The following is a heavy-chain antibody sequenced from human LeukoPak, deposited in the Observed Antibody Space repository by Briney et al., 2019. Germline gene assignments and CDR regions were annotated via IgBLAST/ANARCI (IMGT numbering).Heavy chain of an antibody. CDR2: IYYSGST. J-gene: IGHJ6*02. CDR1: GGSISSSSYY. D-gene: IGHD6-19*01. Sequence: SETLSLTCTVSGGSISSSSYYWGWIRQPPGKGLEWIGSIYYSGSTYYNPSLKSRVTISVDTSKNQFSLKLSSVTAADTAVYYCARDQVAVAGYYYYYGMDVWGQGTTVTVSS. CDR3: ARDQVAVAGYYYYYGMDV. V-gene: IGHV4-39*07.